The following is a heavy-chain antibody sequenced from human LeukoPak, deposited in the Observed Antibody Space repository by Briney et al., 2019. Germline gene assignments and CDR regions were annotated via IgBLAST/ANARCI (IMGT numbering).Heavy chain of an antibody. D-gene: IGHD1-7*01. V-gene: IGHV3-7*01. Sequence: GGSLRLSCAASGFTFSSYWMSWVRQAPGKGLEWVANIKQDGSEKYYVDSVKGRFTISRDNAKNSLYLQMNSLRAEDTAVYYCARLNWNYESYMDVWGKGTTVTVSS. CDR3: ARLNWNYESYMDV. CDR2: IKQDGSEK. J-gene: IGHJ6*03. CDR1: GFTFSSYW.